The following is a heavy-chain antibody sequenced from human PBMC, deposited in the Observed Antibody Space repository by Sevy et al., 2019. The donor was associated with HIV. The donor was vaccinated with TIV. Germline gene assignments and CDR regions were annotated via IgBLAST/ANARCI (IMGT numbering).Heavy chain of an antibody. J-gene: IGHJ3*02. CDR3: ARGHYYDSRGDETNAFDI. D-gene: IGHD3-22*01. V-gene: IGHV3-53*01. CDR2: IYSGGST. Sequence: GGSLRLSCAASGFTVSSNYMSWVRQAPGKGLEWVSVIYSGGSTYYADSVKGRCTIFSENSTNTLYLQMNSLRAEDTAVYYCARGHYYDSRGDETNAFDIWGQGTLVTVSS. CDR1: GFTVSSNY.